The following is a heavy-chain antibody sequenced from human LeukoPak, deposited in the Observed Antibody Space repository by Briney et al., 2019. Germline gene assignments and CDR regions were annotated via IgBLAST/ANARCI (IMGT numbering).Heavy chain of an antibody. V-gene: IGHV4-39*01. D-gene: IGHD5-24*01. J-gene: IGHJ4*02. Sequence: PSETLSVTCTVSGGSISSSSYYWGWIRQPPGKGLEWIGSIYYSGSTYYNPSLKSRVTISVDTSKNQFSLKLSSVTAADTAVYYCARRGRRDGYNYPFDYWGQGTLVTVSS. CDR1: GGSISSSSYY. CDR2: IYYSGST. CDR3: ARRGRRDGYNYPFDY.